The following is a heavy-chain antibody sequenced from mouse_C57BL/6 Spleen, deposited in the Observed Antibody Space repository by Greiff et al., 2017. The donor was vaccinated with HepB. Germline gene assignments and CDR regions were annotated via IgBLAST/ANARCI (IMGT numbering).Heavy chain of an antibody. CDR2: IDHEDWDT. V-gene: IGHV14-1*01. CDR3: TAHVITTVASRGY. CDR1: GFNIKAYY. J-gene: IGHJ2*01. D-gene: IGHD1-1*01. Sequence: EVQLQQSGAELVRPGASVKLSCTASGFNIKAYYMHWVKQRPEQGLEWLGRIDHEDWDTEYAPKFQGKATMTADTSSNTAYVQLSRLTSEDTAVYYCTAHVITTVASRGYWGQGTTLTVAS.